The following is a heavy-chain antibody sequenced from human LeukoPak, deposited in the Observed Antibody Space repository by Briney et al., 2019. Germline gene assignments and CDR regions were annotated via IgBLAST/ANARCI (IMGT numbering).Heavy chain of an antibody. CDR3: ARLVVVSPGIQIWLHYYYYMDV. CDR1: GFTFTDFW. D-gene: IGHD5-18*01. CDR2: IKEDGSEE. V-gene: IGHV3-7*01. J-gene: IGHJ6*03. Sequence: QPGGSLRLSCVASGFTFTDFWINWVRQAPGKGLEWVANIKEDGSEEHYLDSVKGRFTISRDNAKNSVYLQMNSLRADDTAVYYCARLVVVSPGIQIWLHYYYYMDVWGKGTTVTVSS.